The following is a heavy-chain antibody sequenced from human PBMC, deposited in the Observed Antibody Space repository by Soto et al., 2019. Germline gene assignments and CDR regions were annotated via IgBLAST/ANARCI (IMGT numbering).Heavy chain of an antibody. Sequence: GASVKVSCKASGYTFTSYGISWVRQAPGQGLEWMGIINPSGGSTSYAQKFQGRVTMTRDTSTSTVYMELSSLRSEDTAVYYCARKGLDSSGWYSFDYWGQGTLVTVSS. CDR3: ARKGLDSSGWYSFDY. CDR2: INPSGGST. CDR1: GYTFTSYG. D-gene: IGHD6-19*01. J-gene: IGHJ4*02. V-gene: IGHV1-46*03.